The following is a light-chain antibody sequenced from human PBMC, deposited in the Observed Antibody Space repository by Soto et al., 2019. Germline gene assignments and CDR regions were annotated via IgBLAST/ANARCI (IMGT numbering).Light chain of an antibody. Sequence: IVLTQSPGTLSVSPGEGATLSCRASQSVNDNALAWYQQKPSQAPLLLIYGATTWATGIPDRFSGSGSGTDFTLTISRLEPEDFGVYYCHQYSNLPVTFGGGTKVEIK. CDR2: GAT. CDR3: HQYSNLPVT. J-gene: IGKJ4*01. V-gene: IGKV3-20*01. CDR1: QSVNDNA.